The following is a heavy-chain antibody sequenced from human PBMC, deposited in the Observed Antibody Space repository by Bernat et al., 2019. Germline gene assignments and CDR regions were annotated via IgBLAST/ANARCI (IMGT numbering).Heavy chain of an antibody. J-gene: IGHJ4*02. CDR3: ARQRSSSWYSPFEY. Sequence: QLQLQESGPGLVKPSETLSLTCTVSGGSISSSSYYWGWIRQPPGKGLEWIGSIYYSGSTYYNASLKSRVTISVDTSKNQFSLKLSSVTAADTAVYYGARQRSSSWYSPFEYWGQGTLVTVSS. V-gene: IGHV4-39*01. CDR2: IYYSGST. D-gene: IGHD6-13*01. CDR1: GGSISSSSYY.